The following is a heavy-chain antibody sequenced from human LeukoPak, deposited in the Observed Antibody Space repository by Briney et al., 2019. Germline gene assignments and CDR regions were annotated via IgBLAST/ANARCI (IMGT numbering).Heavy chain of an antibody. CDR3: VRLRRNSDRSGFYYYYDY. V-gene: IGHV3-21*01. CDR1: GYTFSDFS. J-gene: IGHJ4*02. Sequence: GGSLRLSCAASGYTFSDFSVNWVRQAPGKGLEWVSSISVRSNYRYYADSVRGRFSISRDDARNSLYLQMNSLRDENTAVSYCVRLRRNSDRSGFYYYYDYWGQGTLVTVSS. D-gene: IGHD3-22*01. CDR2: ISVRSNYR.